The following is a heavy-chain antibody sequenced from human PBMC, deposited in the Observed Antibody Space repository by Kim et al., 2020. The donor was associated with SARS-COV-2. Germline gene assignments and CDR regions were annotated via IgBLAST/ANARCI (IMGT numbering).Heavy chain of an antibody. Sequence: SGPTLVKPTQTLTLTCTFSGFSLSTSGMCVSWIRQPPGKALEWLALIDWDDDKYYSTSLKTRLTISKDTSKNQVVLTMTNMDPVDTATYYCARIRQERPYDYVWGSYRENDAFDIWGQGTMVTVSS. V-gene: IGHV2-70*01. D-gene: IGHD3-16*02. CDR3: ARIRQERPYDYVWGSYRENDAFDI. CDR2: IDWDDDK. J-gene: IGHJ3*02. CDR1: GFSLSTSGMC.